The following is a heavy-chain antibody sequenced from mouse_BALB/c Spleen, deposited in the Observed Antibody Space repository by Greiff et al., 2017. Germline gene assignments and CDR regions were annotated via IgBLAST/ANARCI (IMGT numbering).Heavy chain of an antibody. V-gene: IGHV5-9-3*01. Sequence: EVKLVESGGGLVKPGGSLKLSCAASGFTFSSYAMSWVRQTPEKRLEWVATISSGGSYTYYPDSVKGRFTISRDNAKNTLYLQMSSLRSEDTAMYYCARHERGDYDVLDYWGQGTTLTVSS. CDR2: ISSGGSYT. D-gene: IGHD2-4*01. CDR3: ARHERGDYDVLDY. CDR1: GFTFSSYA. J-gene: IGHJ2*01.